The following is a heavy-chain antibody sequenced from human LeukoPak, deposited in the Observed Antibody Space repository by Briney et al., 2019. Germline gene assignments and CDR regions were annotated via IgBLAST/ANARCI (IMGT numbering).Heavy chain of an antibody. V-gene: IGHV4-34*01. CDR2: INHSGST. CDR3: ASSVTLGYSYGPEYFQH. Sequence: SETLSLTCAVYGGSFSGYYWSWIRQPPGKGLEWIGEINHSGSTNYNPSLKSRVTISVDTSKNQFPLKLSSVTAADTAVYYCASSVTLGYSYGPEYFQHWGQGTLVTVSS. J-gene: IGHJ1*01. D-gene: IGHD5-18*01. CDR1: GGSFSGYY.